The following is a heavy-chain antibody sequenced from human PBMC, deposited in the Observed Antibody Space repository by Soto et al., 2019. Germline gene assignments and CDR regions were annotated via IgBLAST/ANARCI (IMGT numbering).Heavy chain of an antibody. CDR3: ARDRIPTGMDV. V-gene: IGHV3-66*01. J-gene: IGHJ6*02. CDR2: IYSGGST. Sequence: PGGSLRLSCAASGFTVSSNYRSWVRQAPGKGLEWVSVIYSGGSTYYADSVKGRFTISRDNSKNTLYLQMNSLRAEDTAVYYCARDRIPTGMDVWGQGTTVTVSS. CDR1: GFTVSSNY.